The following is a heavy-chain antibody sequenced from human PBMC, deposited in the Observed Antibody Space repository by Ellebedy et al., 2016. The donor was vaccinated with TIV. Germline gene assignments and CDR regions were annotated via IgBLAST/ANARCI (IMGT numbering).Heavy chain of an antibody. CDR3: ARDRDAAMASFYYYGMDV. Sequence: AASVKVSCKASGYTFTSYYMHWVRQSPGQGLEWMGLMNPSGRSTTYAQRFQDRVTMTRDTNTNTVYMELSSLRSEDTAVYYCARDRDAAMASFYYYGMDVWGQGTTVTVS. V-gene: IGHV1-46*01. J-gene: IGHJ6*02. CDR1: GYTFTSYY. D-gene: IGHD2-2*01. CDR2: MNPSGRST.